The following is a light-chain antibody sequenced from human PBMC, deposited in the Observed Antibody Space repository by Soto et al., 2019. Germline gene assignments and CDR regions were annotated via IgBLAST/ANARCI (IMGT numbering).Light chain of an antibody. CDR3: QQYGSSPWT. J-gene: IGKJ1*01. CDR2: GAS. Sequence: EIVLTQSPGTLSLSPGERATLSCRASQSVSSSYLAWYQQKPDQAPRLLIYGASSRPTGIPDRFSGSGSGTDFTLTTRRLEPEDLAVYYCQQYGSSPWTFGQGTKVEIK. CDR1: QSVSSSY. V-gene: IGKV3-20*01.